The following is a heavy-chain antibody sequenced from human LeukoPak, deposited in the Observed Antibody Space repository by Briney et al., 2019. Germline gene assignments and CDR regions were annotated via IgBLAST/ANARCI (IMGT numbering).Heavy chain of an antibody. J-gene: IGHJ5*02. Sequence: ASVKVSCKASGYTFTSYGISWVRQAPGQGLEWMGWISAYNGNTNYAQKLQGRVTMTTDTSTSTAYMELRSLRSDDTAVYYCARDRSQAVAESNGFDRWGQGTLVTVSS. V-gene: IGHV1-18*01. D-gene: IGHD6-19*01. CDR3: ARDRSQAVAESNGFDR. CDR1: GYTFTSYG. CDR2: ISAYNGNT.